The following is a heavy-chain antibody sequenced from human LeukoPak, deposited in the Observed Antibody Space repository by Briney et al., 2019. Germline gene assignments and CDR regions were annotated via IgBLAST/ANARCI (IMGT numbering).Heavy chain of an antibody. CDR2: INPNSGGT. CDR3: ARGDRNGYYYYYMDV. V-gene: IGHV1-2*02. Sequence: ASVKVSCKASGYTFTGYYMHWVRQAPGQGLEWMGWINPNSGGTNYAQKFQGRVTMTRDTSISTAYMELSRLRSDDTAVYYCARGDRNGYYYYYMDVWGKGTTVTISS. J-gene: IGHJ6*03. CDR1: GYTFTGYY.